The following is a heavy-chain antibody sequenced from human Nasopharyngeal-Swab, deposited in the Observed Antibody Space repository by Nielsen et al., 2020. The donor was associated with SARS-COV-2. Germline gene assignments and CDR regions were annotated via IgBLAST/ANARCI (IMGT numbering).Heavy chain of an antibody. V-gene: IGHV3-9*01. CDR3: AKDIGPDYYGSGSYLDY. J-gene: IGHJ4*02. D-gene: IGHD3-10*01. CDR2: ISWNSGSI. Sequence: WIRQPPGKGLEWVSGISWNSGSIGYADSVKGRFTTSRDNAKNSLYLQMNSLRAEDTALYYCAKDIGPDYYGSGSYLDYWGQGTLVTVSS.